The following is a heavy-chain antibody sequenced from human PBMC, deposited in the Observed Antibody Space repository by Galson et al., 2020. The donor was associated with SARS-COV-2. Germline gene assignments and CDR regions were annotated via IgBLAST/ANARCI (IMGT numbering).Heavy chain of an antibody. V-gene: IGHV1-69*13. D-gene: IGHD6-6*01. CDR2: IIPIFGTA. Sequence: SVKVSCKASGGTFSSYAISWVRQAPGQGLEWMGGIIPIFGTANYAQKFQGRVTITADESTSTAYRELSSLRSEDTAVYYWARGGWSSSDAVYYYCYLDVGGKGTTVTVSS. CDR3: ARGGWSSSDAVYYYCYLDV. CDR1: GGTFSSYA. J-gene: IGHJ6*03.